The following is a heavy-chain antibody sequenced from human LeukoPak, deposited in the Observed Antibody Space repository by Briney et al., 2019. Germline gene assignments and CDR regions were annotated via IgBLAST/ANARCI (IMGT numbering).Heavy chain of an antibody. D-gene: IGHD6-19*01. Sequence: ASVKVSCKASGYTFTGYYMHWVRQAPGQGLEWMGWINPNSGGTNYAQKFQGRVTMTRDTSTSTVYMELSSLRFDDTAVYYCATHDLAGTSPFDYWGQGTLVTVSS. CDR2: INPNSGGT. CDR3: ATHDLAGTSPFDY. J-gene: IGHJ4*02. CDR1: GYTFTGYY. V-gene: IGHV1-2*02.